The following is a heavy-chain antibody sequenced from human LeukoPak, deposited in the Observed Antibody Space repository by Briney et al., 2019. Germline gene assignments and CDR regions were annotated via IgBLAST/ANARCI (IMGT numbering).Heavy chain of an antibody. Sequence: ASVKVSCKASGYTFSGYYMHWVRQAPGQGLEWMGWINPNSGGTYYAQKFQGRVTMTRDTSISTAYMERSRLRSDDTAVFYCARVAHNYDLLTGYYPYLDYFDFWGQGTLVTVSS. V-gene: IGHV1-2*02. D-gene: IGHD3-9*01. CDR2: INPNSGGT. J-gene: IGHJ4*02. CDR1: GYTFSGYY. CDR3: ARVAHNYDLLTGYYPYLDYFDF.